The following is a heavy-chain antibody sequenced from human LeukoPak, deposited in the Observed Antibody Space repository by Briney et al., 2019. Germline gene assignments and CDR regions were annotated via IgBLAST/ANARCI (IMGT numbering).Heavy chain of an antibody. CDR3: AKDGSYYYGSGSVFLDY. V-gene: IGHV3-30*18. Sequence: GGSLRLSCAASGFTFSSYGMHWVRQAPGKRLEWVAVISYDGSNKYYADSVKGRFTISRDNSKNTLYLQMNSLRAEDTAVYYCAKDGSYYYGSGSVFLDYWGQGTLVTVSS. D-gene: IGHD3-10*01. CDR2: ISYDGSNK. J-gene: IGHJ4*02. CDR1: GFTFSSYG.